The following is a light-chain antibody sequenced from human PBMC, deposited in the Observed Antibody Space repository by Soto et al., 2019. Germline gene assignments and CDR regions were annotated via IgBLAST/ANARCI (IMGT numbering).Light chain of an antibody. CDR1: SSNIGAGYD. CDR3: QSYDSSRSGWV. V-gene: IGLV1-40*01. Sequence: QSVLTQPPSVSGAPGQRVTISCTGSSSNIGAGYDVHWYQQLPGTAPKLLIYGNSNRPSGVPDRFSGSKSGTSASLAITGLRAEDEADYYCQSYDSSRSGWVFGGGTKVTVL. J-gene: IGLJ3*02. CDR2: GNS.